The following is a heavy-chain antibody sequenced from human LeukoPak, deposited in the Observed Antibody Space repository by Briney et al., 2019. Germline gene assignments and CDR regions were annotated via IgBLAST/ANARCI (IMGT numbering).Heavy chain of an antibody. Sequence: GGSLRLSCAASGFTFSSYAMSWVRQAPGKGLEWVSAISGSGGSTYYADSVKGRFTISRDNSKNTLYLQMNSLRAEDTAVYYCAKTYNWNYVPIRAGTGSTGYMDVWGKGTTVTVSS. CDR3: AKTYNWNYVPIRAGTGSTGYMDV. CDR1: GFTFSSYA. J-gene: IGHJ6*03. CDR2: ISGSGGST. V-gene: IGHV3-23*01. D-gene: IGHD1-7*01.